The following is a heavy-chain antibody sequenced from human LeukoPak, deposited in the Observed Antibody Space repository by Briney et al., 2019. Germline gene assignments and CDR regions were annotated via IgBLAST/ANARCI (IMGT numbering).Heavy chain of an antibody. Sequence: SVKVSCKASGGTFSSYAISWVRQAHGQGLEWMGGIIPIFGTANYAQKFQGRVTITTDESTSTAYMELSSLRSEDTAVYYCARGGPAGGIRYCTNGVCATHWGQGTLVTVSS. CDR1: GGTFSSYA. D-gene: IGHD2-8*01. CDR3: ARGGPAGGIRYCTNGVCATH. J-gene: IGHJ4*02. V-gene: IGHV1-69*05. CDR2: IIPIFGTA.